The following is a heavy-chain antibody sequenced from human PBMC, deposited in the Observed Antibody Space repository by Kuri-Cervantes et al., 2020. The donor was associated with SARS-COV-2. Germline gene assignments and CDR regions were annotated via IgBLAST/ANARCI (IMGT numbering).Heavy chain of an antibody. J-gene: IGHJ4*02. D-gene: IGHD3-9*01. CDR1: GGSISSSSYY. Sequence: SETLSLTCTVSGGSISSSSYYWGWIRQPPGKGLEWIGSIYYSGSTYYNPSLKSRVTISVDTSKNRFSLKLSSVTAADTAVYYCAKEGDILTPYFDYWGQGTPVTVSS. V-gene: IGHV4-39*07. CDR2: IYYSGST. CDR3: AKEGDILTPYFDY.